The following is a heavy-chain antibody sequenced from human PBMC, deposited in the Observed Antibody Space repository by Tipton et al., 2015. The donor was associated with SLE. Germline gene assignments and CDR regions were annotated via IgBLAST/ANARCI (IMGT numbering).Heavy chain of an antibody. CDR3: ARDQITIFGVVITDYYYYGMDV. CDR1: GYSISSGYY. CDR2: MYHSGST. J-gene: IGHJ6*02. D-gene: IGHD3-3*01. Sequence: TLSLTCTVSGYSISSGYYWGWIRQPPGKGLEWIGSMYHSGSTYYNPSLKSRVTISVDTSKNQFSLKLSSVTAADTAVYYCARDQITIFGVVITDYYYYGMDVWGQGTTVTVSS. V-gene: IGHV4-38-2*02.